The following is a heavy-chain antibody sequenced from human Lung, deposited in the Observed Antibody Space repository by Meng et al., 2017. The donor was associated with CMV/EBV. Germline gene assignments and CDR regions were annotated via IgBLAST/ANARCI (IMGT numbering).Heavy chain of an antibody. Sequence: ASVXVSXXASGDRFTGYYIHWLRQAPGQGLEWMGRIDSNSGGTKYPQKFQGRVSMTRDTSISTAYMELNRLTSDDTALYYCARSRAYCGSDCQPPDYWGQGXPVPSPQ. J-gene: IGHJ4*02. CDR1: GDRFTGYY. V-gene: IGHV1-2*06. CDR3: ARSRAYCGSDCQPPDY. CDR2: IDSNSGGT. D-gene: IGHD2-21*01.